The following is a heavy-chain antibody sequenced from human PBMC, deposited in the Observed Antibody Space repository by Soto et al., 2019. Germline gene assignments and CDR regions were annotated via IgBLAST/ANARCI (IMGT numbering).Heavy chain of an antibody. V-gene: IGHV3-23*01. D-gene: IGHD6-19*01. J-gene: IGHJ4*02. Sequence: PGGSLRLSCAASGFTFSSYAMSWVRQAPGKGLEWVSAISGSGGSTYYADSVKGRFTVSRDNSKNTLYLQMNSLRAEDTAVYYCAKDRRGSGWYVLFDYWGQGTLVTVSS. CDR1: GFTFSSYA. CDR2: ISGSGGST. CDR3: AKDRRGSGWYVLFDY.